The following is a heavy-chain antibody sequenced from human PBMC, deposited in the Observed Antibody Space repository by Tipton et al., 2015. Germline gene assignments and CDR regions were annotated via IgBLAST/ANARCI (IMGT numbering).Heavy chain of an antibody. V-gene: IGHV4-38-2*01. D-gene: IGHD2-15*01. CDR1: AYSISTDYY. CDR3: AAFCYGGNCPDY. J-gene: IGHJ4*02. CDR2: ISHSGYT. Sequence: TLSLTCAVSAYSISTDYYWGWIRQPPGKGLEWIGTISHSGYTNYNPSLKSRVTISVDTSRNQFSLRLSSVTAADTAVYYCAAFCYGGNCPDYWGQGTLVIVSA.